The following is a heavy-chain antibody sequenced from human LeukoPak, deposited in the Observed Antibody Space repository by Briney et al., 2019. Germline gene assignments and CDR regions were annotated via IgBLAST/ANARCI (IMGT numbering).Heavy chain of an antibody. J-gene: IGHJ3*02. D-gene: IGHD6-13*01. CDR2: IIPIFGTA. CDR3: ARGDINGAKQQLVRVVAFDI. CDR1: GGTFSSYA. V-gene: IGHV1-69*05. Sequence: ASVKVSCKASGGTFSSYAISWVRQAPGQGLEWMGGIIPIFGTANYAQKFQGRVTITTDESTSTAYMELSSLRSEDTAVYYCARGDINGAKQQLVRVVAFDIWGQGTMVTVSS.